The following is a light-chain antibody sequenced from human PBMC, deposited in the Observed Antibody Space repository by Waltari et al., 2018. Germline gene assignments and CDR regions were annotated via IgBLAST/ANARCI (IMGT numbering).Light chain of an antibody. V-gene: IGLV2-14*01. CDR2: EVS. CDR1: SSDVGGYNS. Sequence: QSALTQPASVSGSPGQSITISCTGTSSDVGGYNSVSWYQHHPGKVPKVMISEVSNRPSGVSDRFSGSKSGNTASMTISGLQAEDEADYYGISVTSRGTWVSGGGTKLTVL. CDR3: ISVTSRGTWV. J-gene: IGLJ3*02.